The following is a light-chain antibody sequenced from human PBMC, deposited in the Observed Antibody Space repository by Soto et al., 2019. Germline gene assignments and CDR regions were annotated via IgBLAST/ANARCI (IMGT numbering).Light chain of an antibody. V-gene: IGLV2-23*02. Sequence: QSVLTQPASVSGSPGQSITISCTGTSSDVGSYNLVSWYQEHPGKAPKLMIYDVIKRPSGVSDRFSGSKSGNTASLTISGLQAEDEADYYCCSYASSSTPVVFGGGTKVTVL. J-gene: IGLJ2*01. CDR3: CSYASSSTPVV. CDR1: SSDVGSYNL. CDR2: DVI.